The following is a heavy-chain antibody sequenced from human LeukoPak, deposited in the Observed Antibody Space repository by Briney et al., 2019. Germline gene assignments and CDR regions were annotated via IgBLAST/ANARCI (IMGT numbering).Heavy chain of an antibody. CDR3: VKDMNPGGADV. J-gene: IGHJ6*02. D-gene: IGHD3-10*01. V-gene: IGHV3-9*01. CDR2: IYWSSSGT. CDR1: AFNFRNNW. Sequence: GGSLRLSCTGSAFNFRNNWKHWVRQAPGKGLEWVSGIYWSSSGTGYADSVKGRFTVSRDSAKNSLYLQMNSLRPEDTALYYCVKDMNPGGADVWGQGTTVTVSS.